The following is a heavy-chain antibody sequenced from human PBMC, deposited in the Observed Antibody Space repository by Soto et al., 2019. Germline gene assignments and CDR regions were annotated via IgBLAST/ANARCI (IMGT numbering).Heavy chain of an antibody. CDR2: IYPGDFDT. CDR1: GYRFTSYW. V-gene: IGHV5-51*01. J-gene: IGHJ4*02. Sequence: PGESLKISCKGSGYRFTSYWIAWVRQLPGKGLEFMGIIYPGDFDTRYNPSFQGQVTISVDNSISTAYLQWSSLKAPDTAMYFCARGYNSDLSIHPYYFDLWGQGTLVTVSS. CDR3: ARGYNSDLSIHPYYFDL. D-gene: IGHD3-9*01.